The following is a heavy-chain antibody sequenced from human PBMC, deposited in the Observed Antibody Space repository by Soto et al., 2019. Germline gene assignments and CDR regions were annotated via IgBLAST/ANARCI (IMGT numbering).Heavy chain of an antibody. CDR1: GVSLNTADTW. V-gene: IGHV4-30-4*01. CDR2: YHSGGST. Sequence: QVQLQESGSGLVKPSQSLSLTCTVSGVSLNTADTWWSLIRQSPGKGLEFIGYYHSGGSTYYDASFRSRVIISADTSNSQFSLKLISVTVADTAVYFCVRSRQMESGNDYGLDVWGQGTTVTVSS. D-gene: IGHD1-1*01. CDR3: VRSRQMESGNDYGLDV. J-gene: IGHJ6*02.